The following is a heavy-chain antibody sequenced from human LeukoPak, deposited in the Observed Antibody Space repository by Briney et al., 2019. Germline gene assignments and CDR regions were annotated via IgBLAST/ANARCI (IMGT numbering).Heavy chain of an antibody. V-gene: IGHV3-23*01. Sequence: GGSLRLSCVASGFTYSHYGMNWVRQAPGKGLEWVSGITSDSRGIYYADSVKGRFTISRDNSKNTLYLQMNSLRAEDTAVYYCAKDRAKNWNYALDYWGQGTLVTVSS. CDR2: ITSDSRGI. D-gene: IGHD1-7*01. J-gene: IGHJ4*02. CDR1: GFTYSHYG. CDR3: AKDRAKNWNYALDY.